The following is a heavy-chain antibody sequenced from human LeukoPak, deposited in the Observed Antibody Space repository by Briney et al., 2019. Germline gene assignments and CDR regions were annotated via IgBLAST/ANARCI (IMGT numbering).Heavy chain of an antibody. CDR1: GYTLTELS. Sequence: ASVKVSCKVSGYTLTELSMHWVRQAPGKGLEWMGGFDPEDGETIYAQKFQGRVTMTEDTSTDTAYMELSSLRSEDTAVYYCATVVMIAVAGPEFSYYVDYWGQGTLVTVSS. CDR3: ATVVMIAVAGPEFSYYVDY. D-gene: IGHD6-19*01. J-gene: IGHJ4*02. CDR2: FDPEDGET. V-gene: IGHV1-24*01.